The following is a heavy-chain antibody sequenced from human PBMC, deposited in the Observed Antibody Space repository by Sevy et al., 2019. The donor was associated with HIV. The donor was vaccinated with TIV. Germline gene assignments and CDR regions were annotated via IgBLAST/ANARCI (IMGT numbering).Heavy chain of an antibody. CDR2: IFPGNSDT. V-gene: IGHV5-51*01. Sequence: GESLKISCQASGYSFHSYWIGWVRQRPAKGLEWVGIIFPGNSDTRYSPSFQGQVTISGDKSINTAYLQWNSLQASDTAVYYCARGGHLLLDAFDLWGQGTKVTVSS. CDR3: ARGGHLLLDAFDL. CDR1: GYSFHSYW. J-gene: IGHJ3*01. D-gene: IGHD2-15*01.